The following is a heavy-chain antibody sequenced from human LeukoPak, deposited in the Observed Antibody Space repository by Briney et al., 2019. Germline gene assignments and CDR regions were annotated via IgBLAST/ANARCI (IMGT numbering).Heavy chain of an antibody. J-gene: IGHJ6*02. CDR1: GGTFISYA. CDR2: IIPIFGTA. Sequence: SVKVSCKASGGTFISYAISWVRQAPGQGLEWMGGIIPIFGTANYAQKFQGRVTITADESTSTAGMELSSLRSEDTAVYYCARDQVELLPPQYYYYGMDVWGQGTTVTVSS. CDR3: ARDQVELLPPQYYYYGMDV. D-gene: IGHD3-10*01. V-gene: IGHV1-69*13.